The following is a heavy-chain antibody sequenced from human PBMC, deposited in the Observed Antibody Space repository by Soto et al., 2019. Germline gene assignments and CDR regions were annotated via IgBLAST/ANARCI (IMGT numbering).Heavy chain of an antibody. CDR1: GGSVSSGSYY. CDR2: IYYSGST. CDR3: ARDLGISMVRGVEVAFDS. D-gene: IGHD3-10*01. J-gene: IGHJ4*02. Sequence: SETLSLTCTVAGGSVSSGSYYWSWIRQPPGKGLEWIGYIYYSGSTNYNPSLKSRVTISVDTSKDQFSLKLSSVTAADTAVYYCARDLGISMVRGVEVAFDSWGQGTLVTVSS. V-gene: IGHV4-61*01.